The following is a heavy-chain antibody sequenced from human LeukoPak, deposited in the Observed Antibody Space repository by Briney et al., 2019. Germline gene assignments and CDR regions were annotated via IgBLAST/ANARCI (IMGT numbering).Heavy chain of an antibody. D-gene: IGHD6-13*01. V-gene: IGHV1-3*01. CDR1: GYTFTSYA. CDR2: INAGNGNT. Sequence: ASVKVSCKASGYTFTSYAMHWVRRAPGQRLEWMGWINAGNGNTKYSQKFQGRVTITRDTSASTAYMELSSLRSEDTAVYYCARPPVEYSSSWYNYFQHWGQGTLVTVSS. CDR3: ARPPVEYSSSWYNYFQH. J-gene: IGHJ1*01.